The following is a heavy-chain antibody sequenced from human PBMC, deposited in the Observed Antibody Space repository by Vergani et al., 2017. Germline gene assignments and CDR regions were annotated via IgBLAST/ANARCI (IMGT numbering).Heavy chain of an antibody. CDR1: GFTFSTYA. Sequence: EVQLLESGGDLVQPGGSLRLSCAASGFTFSTYAMTWVRQAPGKGLEWVSAISGSGGSTYYADSVKGRFTIYRDNSKNTLYLQMNSLRVEGMAVYYCAKELSGSGGYYGIGDYWGQGTLVTVSS. CDR3: AKELSGSGGYYGIGDY. CDR2: ISGSGGST. V-gene: IGHV3-23*01. D-gene: IGHD3-10*01. J-gene: IGHJ4*02.